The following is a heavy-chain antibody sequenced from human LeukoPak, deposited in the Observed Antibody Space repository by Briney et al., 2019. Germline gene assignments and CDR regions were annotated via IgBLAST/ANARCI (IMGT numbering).Heavy chain of an antibody. CDR2: IYYSWST. CDR1: GDSISSYY. V-gene: IGHV4-59*01. CDR3: ARGGTIFPPATYYFDY. J-gene: IGHJ4*02. Sequence: SETLSLTCTVSGDSISSYYWSWIRQPPGKGLEWIGDIYYSWSTDYNPSLKSRVTISVDTSKNQFSLRLSSVTAEDTAVYYCARGGTIFPPATYYFDYWGQGTLVTVSS. D-gene: IGHD3-9*01.